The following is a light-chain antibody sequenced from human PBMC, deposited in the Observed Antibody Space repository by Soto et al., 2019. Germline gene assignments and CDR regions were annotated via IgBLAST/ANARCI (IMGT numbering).Light chain of an antibody. V-gene: IGKV3-20*01. J-gene: IGKJ1*01. Sequence: EIVIPQSPATLSVSPGVRATLSCMASQSVSSSYLAWYQHKPGPAPRLLIYGATSRASGIPDRFSGSGCGTDFTLTISRLEPEDFAVYSCQQYGTSATFGQGTKVDI. CDR2: GAT. CDR3: QQYGTSAT. CDR1: QSVSSSY.